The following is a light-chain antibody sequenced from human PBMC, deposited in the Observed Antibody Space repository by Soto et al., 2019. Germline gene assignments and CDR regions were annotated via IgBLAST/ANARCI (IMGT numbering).Light chain of an antibody. Sequence: EIVLTQSPGTLSLSPGERATLSCRASQSVSSNLAWYQHKPGQAPRLLTYGASNRATGIPARFSGSGAGTEFTLTISSLQPEDFAVYYCQQYYNWPRTFGQGTKVDIK. CDR3: QQYYNWPRT. V-gene: IGKV3-15*01. J-gene: IGKJ1*01. CDR1: QSVSSN. CDR2: GAS.